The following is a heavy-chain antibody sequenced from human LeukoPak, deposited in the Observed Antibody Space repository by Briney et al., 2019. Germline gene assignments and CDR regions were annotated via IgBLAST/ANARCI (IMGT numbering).Heavy chain of an antibody. D-gene: IGHD2-21*01. CDR1: GFPFRDYY. J-gene: IGHJ4*02. CDR3: ARSIDIDY. Sequence: GGSLRLSCTASGFPFRDYYMTWIRQAPGKGLEWISYISRSGDTLYYADSVKGRFTISRDTAKNSLYLQMNSLRAEDTAVYYCARSIDIDYWGQGTLVTVSS. CDR2: ISRSGDTL. V-gene: IGHV3-11*04.